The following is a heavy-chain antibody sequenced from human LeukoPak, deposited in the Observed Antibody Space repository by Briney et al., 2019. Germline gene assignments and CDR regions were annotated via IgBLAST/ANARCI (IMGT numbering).Heavy chain of an antibody. D-gene: IGHD4-17*01. CDR2: IIPIFGTA. V-gene: IGHV1-69*13. CDR1: GGTFSSYA. CDR3: TGSDDYGDYHNLY. J-gene: IGHJ4*02. Sequence: GASVKVSCKASGGTFSSYAISWVRQAPGQGLEWMGGIIPIFGTANYAQKFQGRVTITADESTSTAYMELSSLRSEDTAVYYCTGSDDYGDYHNLYWGQGTLVTVSS.